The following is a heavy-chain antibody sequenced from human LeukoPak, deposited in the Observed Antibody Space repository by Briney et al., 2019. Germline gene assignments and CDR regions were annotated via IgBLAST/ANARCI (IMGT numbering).Heavy chain of an antibody. CDR2: IYYSGST. CDR1: GGSISSSSYY. D-gene: IGHD3-16*02. Sequence: SETLSLTCTVSGGSISSSSYYWGWLGQPPGTGLEWIGSIYYSGSTYYNPSLKSRVTISVDTSKNQFSLKLSSVTAADTAVYYCWVMITFGGVIVIDYWGQGTLVTVSS. CDR3: WVMITFGGVIVIDY. J-gene: IGHJ4*02. V-gene: IGHV4-39*01.